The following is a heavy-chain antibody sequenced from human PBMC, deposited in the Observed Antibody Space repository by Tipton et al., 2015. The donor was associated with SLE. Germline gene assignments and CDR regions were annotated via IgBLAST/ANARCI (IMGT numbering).Heavy chain of an antibody. CDR2: ISAYNGNT. CDR3: ARNYTKGGAFDV. CDR1: GYTFTSYG. Sequence: QVQLVQSGAEVKKPGASVKVSCKASGYTFTSYGISWVRQAPGQGLEWMGWISAYNGNTNYAQNFQGRVTITADESTATVYMDLRSLTSDDTAVYYCARNYTKGGAFDVWGQGTMVSVAS. V-gene: IGHV1-18*01. J-gene: IGHJ3*01. D-gene: IGHD5-24*01.